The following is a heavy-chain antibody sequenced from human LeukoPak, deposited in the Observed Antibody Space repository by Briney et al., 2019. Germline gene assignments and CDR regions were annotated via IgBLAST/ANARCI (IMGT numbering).Heavy chain of an antibody. CDR3: ARDHAGSGDYFDY. D-gene: IGHD3-10*01. V-gene: IGHV3-30*02. CDR1: GFPFSDYV. Sequence: GGSLRLSCAASGFPFSDYVMHWVRQAPGKGLEWVAVIRYDGNNKYYADSVKGRFAISRDNSKNMLYLQMNSLGTEDTAVYYCARDHAGSGDYFDYWGQGTLVTVSS. CDR2: IRYDGNNK. J-gene: IGHJ4*02.